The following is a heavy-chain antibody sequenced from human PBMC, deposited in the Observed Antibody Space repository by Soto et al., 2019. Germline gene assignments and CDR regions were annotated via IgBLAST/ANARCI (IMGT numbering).Heavy chain of an antibody. CDR1: GYTFTSYG. CDR3: AREAPLDDYIWGSYRSLYYYYYMDV. D-gene: IGHD3-16*02. CDR2: ISAYNGNT. J-gene: IGHJ6*03. V-gene: IGHV1-18*01. Sequence: ASVKVSCKASGYTFTSYGISWVRQAPGQGLEWMGWISAYNGNTNYAQKLQGRVTMTTDTSTSTAYMELRSMGSDDTAVYYCAREAPLDDYIWGSYRSLYYYYYMDVWGKGTTVTVSS.